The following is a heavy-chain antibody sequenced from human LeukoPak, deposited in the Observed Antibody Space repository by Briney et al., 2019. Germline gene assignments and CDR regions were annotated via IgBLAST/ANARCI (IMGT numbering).Heavy chain of an antibody. J-gene: IGHJ4*02. CDR3: ASARGVSSGPFDY. CDR2: IYHSGST. CDR1: GGSISSSNW. V-gene: IGHV4-4*02. Sequence: PSGSLSLTCAVSGGSISSSNWWSWVRQPPGKGLEWIGEIYHSGSTNYNPSLKSRVTISVDKSKNQFSLKLSSVTAADTAVYYCASARGVSSGPFDYWGQGTLVTVSS. D-gene: IGHD6-19*01.